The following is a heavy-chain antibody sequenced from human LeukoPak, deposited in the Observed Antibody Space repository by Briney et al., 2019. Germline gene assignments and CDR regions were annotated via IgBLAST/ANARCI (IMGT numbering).Heavy chain of an antibody. V-gene: IGHV4-39*01. J-gene: IGHJ6*03. CDR1: GGSISSSSYY. CDR2: IYYSGDT. CDR3: ARPLNYYYYMDV. Sequence: SETLSLTCTVSGGSISSSSYYWAWIRQPPGKGLEWIGGIYYSGDTYYNPSLKSRLTISVDTSKNQFSVKLSSVTAADTAMYFCARPLNYYYYMDVWGEGTTVTVSS.